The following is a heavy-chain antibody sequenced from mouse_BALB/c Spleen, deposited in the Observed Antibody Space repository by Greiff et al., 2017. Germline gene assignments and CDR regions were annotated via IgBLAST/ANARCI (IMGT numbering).Heavy chain of an antibody. V-gene: IGHV1S41*01. CDR3: ASNCDY. Sequence: DLVKPGASVKLSCKASGYTFTSYWINWIKQRPGQGLEWIGRIAPGSGSTYYNEMFKGKATLTVDTSSSTAYIQLSSLSSEDSAVYFCASNCDYWGQGTTLTVSS. CDR2: IAPGSGST. J-gene: IGHJ2*01. CDR1: GYTFTSYW.